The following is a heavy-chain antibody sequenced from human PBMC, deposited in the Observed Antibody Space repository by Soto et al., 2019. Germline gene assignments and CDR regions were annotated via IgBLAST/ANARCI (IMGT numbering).Heavy chain of an antibody. CDR1: GGTFSSYT. D-gene: IGHD4-17*01. CDR3: ARDDYGDYALDY. V-gene: IGHV1-69*08. J-gene: IGHJ4*02. CDR2: IIPILGIA. Sequence: QVQLVQSGAEVKKPGSSVKVSCKASGGTFSSYTISWVRQAPGQGLEWMGRIIPILGIANNAQKFQGRVTITADKSTSTAYRELSSLRSEDTAVYYCARDDYGDYALDYWGQGTQVTVSS.